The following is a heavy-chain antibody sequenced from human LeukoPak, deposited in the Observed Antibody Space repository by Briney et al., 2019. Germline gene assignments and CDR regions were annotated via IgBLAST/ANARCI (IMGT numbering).Heavy chain of an antibody. J-gene: IGHJ4*02. CDR1: GFNFANHA. CDR2: ISGGGDIT. V-gene: IGHV3-23*01. CDR3: VREDTPATANY. Sequence: QPGGSLRLSCAASGFNFANHAMSWVRQTPGKGLEWVSAISGGGDITYYADSVTGRFTISRGNSKDTLFLQMHSLRPGDTAVYYCVREDTPATANYWGQGTLVTISS. D-gene: IGHD2-21*02.